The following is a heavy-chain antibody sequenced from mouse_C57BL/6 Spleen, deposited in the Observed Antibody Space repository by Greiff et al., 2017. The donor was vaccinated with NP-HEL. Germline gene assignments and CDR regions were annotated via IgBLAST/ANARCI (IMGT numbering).Heavy chain of an antibody. CDR1: GFSLTSYG. D-gene: IGHD2-5*01. CDR3: ARHPSNYDWYFDV. J-gene: IGHJ1*03. Sequence: QVQLQQSGPGLVAPSQSLSITCTVSGFSLTSYGVHWVRQPPGKGLEWLVVIWSDGSTPYNSALKSRLSISKYNSKSQVFLKMNSLQTDDTAMYYCARHPSNYDWYFDVWGTGTTVTVSS. CDR2: IWSDGST. V-gene: IGHV2-6-1*01.